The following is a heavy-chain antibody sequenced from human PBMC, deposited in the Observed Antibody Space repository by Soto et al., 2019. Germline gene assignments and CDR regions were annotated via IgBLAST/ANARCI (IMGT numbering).Heavy chain of an antibody. CDR3: AREKWSEALDY. CDR2: VSAYSGNT. V-gene: IGHV1-18*01. D-gene: IGHD3-3*01. CDR1: GYMFITQG. Sequence: QVLLVQSGPEVKKPGASVKVSCKASGYMFITQGISWVRQAPGQGLEWMGWVSAYSGNTDYAQKFQGRVTMTRDTSTSTDYMELRSLTSDDTAVYYCAREKWSEALDYWGQGTLVTVSS. J-gene: IGHJ4*02.